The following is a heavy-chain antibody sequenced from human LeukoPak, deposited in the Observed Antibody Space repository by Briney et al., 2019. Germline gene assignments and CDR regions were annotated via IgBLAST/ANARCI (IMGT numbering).Heavy chain of an antibody. CDR3: ARGPDIVVVVAAPYCFDY. CDR2: IYTSGST. Sequence: SQTLSLTCTVSGGSISSGSYYWSWIRQPAGKGLEWIGRIYTSGSTNYNPSLKSRVTISVDTSKNQFSLKLSSVTAADTAVYYCARGPDIVVVVAAPYCFDYWGQGTLVTVPP. J-gene: IGHJ4*02. CDR1: GGSISSGSYY. D-gene: IGHD2-15*01. V-gene: IGHV4-61*02.